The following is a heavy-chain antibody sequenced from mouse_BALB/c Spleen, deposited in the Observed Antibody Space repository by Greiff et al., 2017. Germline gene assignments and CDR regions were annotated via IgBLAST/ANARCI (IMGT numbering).Heavy chain of an antibody. V-gene: IGHV5-17*02. CDR1: GFTFSSFG. D-gene: IGHD2-4*01. Sequence: EVKLVESGGGLVQPGGSRKLSCAASGFTFSSFGMHWVRQAPEKGLEWVAYISSGSSTIYYADTVKGRFTISRDNPKNTLFLQMTSLRSEDTAMYYCARSTMITSWYFDVWGAGTTVTVSS. CDR3: ARSTMITSWYFDV. J-gene: IGHJ1*01. CDR2: ISSGSSTI.